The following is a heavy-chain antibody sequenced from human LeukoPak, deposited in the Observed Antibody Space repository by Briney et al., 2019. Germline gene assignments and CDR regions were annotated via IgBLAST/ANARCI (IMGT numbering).Heavy chain of an antibody. D-gene: IGHD6-13*01. CDR3: ARGRPPIAAAHSNWFDP. J-gene: IGHJ5*02. CDR2: INPNSGGT. CDR1: GYTFTGYY. V-gene: IGHV1-2*02. Sequence: ASVKVSCKASGYTFTGYYMHWVRQAPGQGLEWMGWINPNSGGTNYAQKFQGRVTMTRDTSISTPYMELSRLRSDDTAVYYCARGRPPIAAAHSNWFDPWGQGTLVTVSS.